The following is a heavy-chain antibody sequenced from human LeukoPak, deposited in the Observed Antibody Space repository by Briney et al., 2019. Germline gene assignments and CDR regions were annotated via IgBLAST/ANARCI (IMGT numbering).Heavy chain of an antibody. D-gene: IGHD3-22*01. V-gene: IGHV4-39*01. J-gene: IGHJ4*02. Sequence: SETLSLTCTVSGGSISSSSYYWGWIRQPPGKGLEWIGSIYYSGSTYYNPSLKSRVTISVDTSKNQFSLKLSSVTAADTAVYYFARGSHYYDSSGYPTPNLGKYYFDYWGQGTLVTVSS. CDR2: IYYSGST. CDR1: GGSISSSSYY. CDR3: ARGSHYYDSSGYPTPNLGKYYFDY.